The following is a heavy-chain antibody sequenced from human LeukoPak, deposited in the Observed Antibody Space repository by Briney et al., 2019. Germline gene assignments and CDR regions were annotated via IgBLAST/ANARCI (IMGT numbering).Heavy chain of an antibody. CDR2: INPNSGGT. V-gene: IGHV1-2*02. CDR3: ARDRRYGDGYNYRIRVFDY. D-gene: IGHD5-24*01. CDR1: GYTFTGYY. J-gene: IGHJ4*02. Sequence: GASVKVSCKTSGYTFTGYYMHWVRQAPGQGLEWMGWINPNSGGTNYAQKFQGRVTMTRDTSISTAYMELSRLRSDDTAVYYCARDRRYGDGYNYRIRVFDYWGQGTLVTVSS.